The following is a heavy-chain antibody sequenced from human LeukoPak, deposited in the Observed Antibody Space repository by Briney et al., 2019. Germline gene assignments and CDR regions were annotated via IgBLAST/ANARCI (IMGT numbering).Heavy chain of an antibody. J-gene: IGHJ4*02. D-gene: IGHD3-22*01. CDR2: IYYSGST. Sequence: SETLSLTCTVSGGSISSSSYYWGWIRQPPGKGLEWIGNIYYSGSTYYSPSLKSRVTISVDTSRNQFSLKLSSVTAADTAVYYCARSYDSSGYYFDYWGQGTLVTVSS. CDR1: GGSISSSSYY. V-gene: IGHV4-39*01. CDR3: ARSYDSSGYYFDY.